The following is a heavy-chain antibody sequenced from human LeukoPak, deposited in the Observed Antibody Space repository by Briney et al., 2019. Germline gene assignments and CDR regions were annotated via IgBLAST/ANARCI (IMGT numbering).Heavy chain of an antibody. V-gene: IGHV3-48*03. Sequence: PGGSLRLSCSASGFTFSNYEMNWVRQAPGKGLEWVSYIASSGSTIYYADSVKGRFTISRDNAKNSLYLQMSSLRADDTAVYYCATEGAYTTSSPPAYWGQGTRVTVSS. D-gene: IGHD3-16*01. CDR3: ATEGAYTTSSPPAY. CDR2: IASSGSTI. J-gene: IGHJ4*02. CDR1: GFTFSNYE.